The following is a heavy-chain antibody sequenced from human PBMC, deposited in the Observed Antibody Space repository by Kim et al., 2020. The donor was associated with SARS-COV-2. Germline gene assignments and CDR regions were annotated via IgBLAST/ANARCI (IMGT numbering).Heavy chain of an antibody. CDR1: GFTFSSNT. Sequence: GGSLRLSCAASGFTFSSNTMHWVRQAQGKGLEWVAVIYIDGSNKYYVDAVVGRFTISCDESKTTLYPLMISMRADDTAVYYCSGPGAVTIFGAVAHRDP. D-gene: IGHD4-17*01. CDR3: SGPGAVTIFGAVAHRDP. J-gene: IGHJ5*02. V-gene: IGHV3-30*04. CDR2: IYIDGSNK.